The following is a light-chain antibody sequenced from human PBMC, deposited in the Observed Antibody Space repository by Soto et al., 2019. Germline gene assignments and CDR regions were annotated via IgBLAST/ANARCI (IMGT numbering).Light chain of an antibody. CDR1: RSNIGSNT. CDR3: AAWDDSLNGYV. Sequence: QSVLTQPPSASGTPGQRVTSSCSGSRSNIGSNTVNWYRQLPGTAPKLLIYDNNQRPSGVPDRFSGSKSGTSGSLAISGLQSEDEAYYYCAAWDDSLNGYVFGAGTKLTVL. CDR2: DNN. V-gene: IGLV1-44*01. J-gene: IGLJ1*01.